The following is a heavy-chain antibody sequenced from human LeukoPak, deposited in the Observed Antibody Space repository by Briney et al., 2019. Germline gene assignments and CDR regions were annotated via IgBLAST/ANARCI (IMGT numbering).Heavy chain of an antibody. D-gene: IGHD4-23*01. V-gene: IGHV4-30-4*08. CDR3: ARNSHYYYYMDV. Sequence: SETLSLTCTVSGGSVSSDYYWSWIRQPPGKGLEWIGFISYSGSTYYNPSLKSRVTISVDTSKNQFSLNLTSVTAADTAVYYCARNSHYYYYMDVWGIGTTVTVSS. CDR2: ISYSGST. J-gene: IGHJ6*03. CDR1: GGSVSSDYY.